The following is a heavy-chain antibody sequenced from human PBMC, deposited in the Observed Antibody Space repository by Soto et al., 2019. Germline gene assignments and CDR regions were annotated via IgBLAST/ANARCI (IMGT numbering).Heavy chain of an antibody. CDR1: GITFGSRA. Sequence: EVQLLESGGDLIQPGGSLRLSCVASGITFGSRAMGWVRQAPGEGLEWVSTITDTGGDAKYADSVRGRFTISRDNSKKTLYLKVSSLRADDRAVYFGAGGAKNSSRGSGFFDFGGGGTLVTVS. V-gene: IGHV3-23*01. J-gene: IGHJ4*02. D-gene: IGHD3-16*01. CDR2: ITDTGGDA. CDR3: AGGAKNSSRGSGFFDF.